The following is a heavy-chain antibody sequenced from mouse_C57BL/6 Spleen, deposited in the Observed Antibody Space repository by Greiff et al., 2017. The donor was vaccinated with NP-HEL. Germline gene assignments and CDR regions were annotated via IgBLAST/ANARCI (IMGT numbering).Heavy chain of an antibody. D-gene: IGHD2-3*01. Sequence: VQLQQSGAELVKPGASVKISCKASGYAFSSYWMNWVKQRPGKGLEWIGQIYPGDGDTNYNGKFKGKATLTADKSSSTAYMQLSSLTSEDSAVYVCARWDLTYDGYYEDYWGQGTTLTVSS. CDR1: GYAFSSYW. J-gene: IGHJ2*01. V-gene: IGHV1-80*01. CDR2: IYPGDGDT. CDR3: ARWDLTYDGYYEDY.